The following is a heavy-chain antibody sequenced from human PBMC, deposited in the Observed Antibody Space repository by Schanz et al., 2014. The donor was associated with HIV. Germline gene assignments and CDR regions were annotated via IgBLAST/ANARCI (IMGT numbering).Heavy chain of an antibody. CDR3: ARAAYGHGLDV. CDR2: IRNRFNGYIT. D-gene: IGHD3-16*01. CDR1: GFTFSDHY. Sequence: EVQMVASGGDLVQPGGSLRLSCAASGFTFSDHYMDWVRQAPGKGLEWVGRIRNRFNGYITEYAASVEGRFTISRDDSKNSLFLVMTGLKIEDTAVYHCARAAYGHGLDVWGRGTTVTVSS. V-gene: IGHV3-72*01. J-gene: IGHJ6*02.